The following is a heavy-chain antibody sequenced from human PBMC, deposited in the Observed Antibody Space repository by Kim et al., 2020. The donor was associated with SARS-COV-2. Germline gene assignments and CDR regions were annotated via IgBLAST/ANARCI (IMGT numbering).Heavy chain of an antibody. CDR3: TRDSGRRDDY. Sequence: LSLTCAASGFSFGNYWMNWVRLAPGKGLEWVATIKGDGSATYYVDSVKGRFTISRDNSKNSVFLQMNTLRADDTAVYYCTRDSGRRDDYWGQGILVTVSS. CDR1: GFSFGNYW. V-gene: IGHV3-7*03. CDR2: IKGDGSAT. J-gene: IGHJ4*02.